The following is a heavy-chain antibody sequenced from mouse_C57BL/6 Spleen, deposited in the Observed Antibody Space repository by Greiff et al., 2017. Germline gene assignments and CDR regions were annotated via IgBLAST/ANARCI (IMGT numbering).Heavy chain of an antibody. J-gene: IGHJ4*01. CDR2: ISYDGSN. CDR3: ARTPAYPYYAMDY. D-gene: IGHD2-10*01. V-gene: IGHV3-6*01. CDR1: GYSITSGYY. Sequence: ESGPGLVKPSQSLSLTCSVTGYSITSGYYWNWIRQFPGNKLEWMGYISYDGSNNYNPSLKNRISITRDTSKNQFFLKLNSVTTEDTATXYCARTPAYPYYAMDYWGQGTSVTVSS.